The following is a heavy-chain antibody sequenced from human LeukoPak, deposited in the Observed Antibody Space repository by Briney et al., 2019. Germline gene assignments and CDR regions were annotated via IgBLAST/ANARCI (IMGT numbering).Heavy chain of an antibody. Sequence: SETLSLTCAVSGYSFSSGYYCGWIRQPPGKGLEWIGSIYHSGSTYYNPSLKSRVTISVDTSKNQFSLKLSSVTAADTAVYYCARHEGGTTDTFDIWGQGTMVTVSS. CDR2: IYHSGST. CDR1: GYSFSSGYY. D-gene: IGHD2-2*01. V-gene: IGHV4-38-2*01. J-gene: IGHJ3*02. CDR3: ARHEGGTTDTFDI.